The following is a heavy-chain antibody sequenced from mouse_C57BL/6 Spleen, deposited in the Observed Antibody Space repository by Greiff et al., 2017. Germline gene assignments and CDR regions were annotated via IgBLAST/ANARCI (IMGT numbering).Heavy chain of an antibody. V-gene: IGHV1-61*01. Sequence: QVQLQQPGAELVRPGSSVKLSCKASGYTFTSYWMDWVKQRPGQGLEWIGNIYPSDSETHYNQKFKDKATLTVDKSSSTAYMQLSSLTSEDSAVYYGARGYGPWFAYWGQGTLVTVSA. CDR1: GYTFTSYW. J-gene: IGHJ3*01. CDR2: IYPSDSET. D-gene: IGHD1-2*01. CDR3: ARGYGPWFAY.